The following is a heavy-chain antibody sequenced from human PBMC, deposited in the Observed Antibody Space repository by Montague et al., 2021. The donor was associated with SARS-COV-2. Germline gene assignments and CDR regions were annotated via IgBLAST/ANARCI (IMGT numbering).Heavy chain of an antibody. Sequence: SETLSLTCTVSGGSISSSSYYWGWIRQPPGKGLEWIGSIYYSGXTXYXXXXKXRVSISVDTSSSQFSLYLTSVTAADAAVYYCARDQAVLEWIWYGMDVWGPGTTVTVSS. V-gene: IGHV4-39*07. D-gene: IGHD3-3*01. J-gene: IGHJ6*02. CDR2: IYYSGXT. CDR1: GGSISSSSYY. CDR3: ARDQAVLEWIWYGMDV.